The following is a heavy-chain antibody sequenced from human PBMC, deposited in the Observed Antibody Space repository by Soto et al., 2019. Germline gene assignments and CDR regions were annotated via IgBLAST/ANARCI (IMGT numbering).Heavy chain of an antibody. J-gene: IGHJ4*02. CDR1: GFTFSSYA. D-gene: IGHD3-3*01. CDR2: ISYDGSNK. Sequence: GGSLRLSCAASGFTFSSYAMHWVRQAPGKGLEWVAVISYDGSNKYYADSVKGRFTISRDNSKNTLYLQMNSLRAEDTAVYYCARELYDFWSGYYGDFDYWGQGTLVTVSS. V-gene: IGHV3-30-3*01. CDR3: ARELYDFWSGYYGDFDY.